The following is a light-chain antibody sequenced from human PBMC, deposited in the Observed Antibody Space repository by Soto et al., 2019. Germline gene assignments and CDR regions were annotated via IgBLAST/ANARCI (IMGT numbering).Light chain of an antibody. CDR2: GAS. J-gene: IGKJ3*01. V-gene: IGKV3-20*01. CDR3: HQYGRSAIFT. CDR1: QSVGSSY. Sequence: EIVLTQSPGTLSLSPGDRATLSCRASQSVGSSYLAWYQQRPGQAPRLLIYGASYRAAGIPDRFSGSRSGTDFTLTINRLEPEDFAVYYCHQYGRSAIFTSGPGTTVDV.